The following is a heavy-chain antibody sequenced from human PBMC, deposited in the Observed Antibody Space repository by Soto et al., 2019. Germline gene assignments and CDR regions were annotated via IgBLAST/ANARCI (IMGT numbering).Heavy chain of an antibody. CDR3: ARGGGTRGVINY. Sequence: QVQLVESGGGVVQPGRSLRLSCAASGFTFSSYAMHWVRQAPGKGLEWVAVISYDGSNKYYADSVKGRFTISRDNSKNTLYLQMNSLRAEDTAVDYCARGGGTRGVINYGGQGTLVTVSS. J-gene: IGHJ4*02. CDR2: ISYDGSNK. V-gene: IGHV3-30-3*01. CDR1: GFTFSSYA. D-gene: IGHD3-10*01.